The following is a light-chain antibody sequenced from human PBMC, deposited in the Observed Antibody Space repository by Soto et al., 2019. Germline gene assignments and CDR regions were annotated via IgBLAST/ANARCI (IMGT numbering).Light chain of an antibody. CDR1: SSDVGSYNL. CDR3: CSYAGSSTFV. Sequence: QSALTQPASVSGSPGQSITISCTGTSSDVGSYNLVSWYQQHPGKAPKLMIYEGSKRPSGVSNRFSGSKSGNMASLTISGLQAEDEADYYCCSYAGSSTFVFGGGTPLTVL. V-gene: IGLV2-23*03. CDR2: EGS. J-gene: IGLJ2*01.